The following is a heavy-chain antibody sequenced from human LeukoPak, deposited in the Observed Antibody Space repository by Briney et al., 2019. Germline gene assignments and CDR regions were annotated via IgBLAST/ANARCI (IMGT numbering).Heavy chain of an antibody. Sequence: PGGSLRLSCAASGFTFDLYSMNWVRQAPGKGLEWLPYISGSSTTIDYADSVKGRFTISRDNAKNSLYLQMNSLRAEDTATYYCARGVGAFEIWGQGTMVTVSS. D-gene: IGHD3-3*01. CDR3: ARGVGAFEI. J-gene: IGHJ3*02. CDR2: ISGSSTTI. CDR1: GFTFDLYS. V-gene: IGHV3-48*01.